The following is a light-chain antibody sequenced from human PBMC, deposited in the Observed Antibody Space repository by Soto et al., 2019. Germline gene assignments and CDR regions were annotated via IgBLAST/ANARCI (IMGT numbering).Light chain of an antibody. Sequence: ILMIRSRSSVSQYVGDSVTLTYRASQDLSTRLAWYKQKQGKAPNXXIYAASSLQSGVPSRFRGSRSGTDFTLTISSLQPEDFETYYCQQAHSFPLTFGGGTKVEIK. CDR3: QQAHSFPLT. J-gene: IGKJ4*01. CDR1: QDLSTR. V-gene: IGKV1-12*01. CDR2: AAS.